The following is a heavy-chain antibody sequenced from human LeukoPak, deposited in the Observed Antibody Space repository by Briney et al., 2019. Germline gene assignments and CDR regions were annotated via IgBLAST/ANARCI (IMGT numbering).Heavy chain of an antibody. CDR1: GFTFSSYG. CDR3: ARDLRRLGELSLGS. CDR2: IWYDGSNK. J-gene: IGHJ5*02. Sequence: GRSLRLSCAASGFTFSSYGMHWVRQAPGKGLEWVAVIWYDGSNKYYADSVKGRFTISRDNSKNTLYLQMNSLRAEDTAVYYCARDLRRLGELSLGSWGQGTLVTVSS. V-gene: IGHV3-33*01. D-gene: IGHD3-16*02.